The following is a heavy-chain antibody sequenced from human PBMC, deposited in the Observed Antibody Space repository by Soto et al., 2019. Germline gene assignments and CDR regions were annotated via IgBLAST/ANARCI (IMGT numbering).Heavy chain of an antibody. Sequence: GGSLRLSCGGSGFTFSSYGMRWVRQAPGKGLEWVAAISFDGSNGYYGDSVKGRFTISRDNSKNTLYLQMNSLRPEDTAVYYCAKDGNWELLPSTGMDVWGQGTTVTVSS. CDR3: AKDGNWELLPSTGMDV. D-gene: IGHD1-26*01. V-gene: IGHV3-30*18. CDR2: ISFDGSNG. CDR1: GFTFSSYG. J-gene: IGHJ6*02.